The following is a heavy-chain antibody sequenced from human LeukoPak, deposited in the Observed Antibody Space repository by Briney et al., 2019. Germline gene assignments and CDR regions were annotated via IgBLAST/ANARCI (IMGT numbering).Heavy chain of an antibody. V-gene: IGHV3-7*03. CDR2: IKQDGSEK. CDR1: GFTFGSYW. D-gene: IGHD2-21*02. Sequence: GGSLRLSCGASGFTFGSYWMTWVRQAPGKGLEWVANIKQDGSEKYYVDSVKGRFTISRDNAKNSLYLQMNSLRAEDTAVYYCARAPCGGDCFFDSWGQGTLVTVSS. CDR3: ARAPCGGDCFFDS. J-gene: IGHJ4*02.